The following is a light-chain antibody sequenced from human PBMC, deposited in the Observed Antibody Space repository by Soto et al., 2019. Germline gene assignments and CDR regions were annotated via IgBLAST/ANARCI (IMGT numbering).Light chain of an antibody. CDR2: AAS. CDR1: QSVGRN. CDR3: YEYSKGPLFT. V-gene: IGKV3-15*01. J-gene: IGKJ3*01. Sequence: EIVVTQSPGILSVSPGDRATLSCRASQSVGRNLAWYQQKPGQAPTLLIYAASTRATGLPARFFGSGSGTDFSLTISSLQSEEFAVYYCYEYSKGPLFTFGPGTRVDIK.